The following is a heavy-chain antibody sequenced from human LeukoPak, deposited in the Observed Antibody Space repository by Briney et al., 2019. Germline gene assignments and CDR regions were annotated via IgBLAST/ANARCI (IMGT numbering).Heavy chain of an antibody. CDR1: GYTFTSYG. CDR3: ARVGLFTNPMVRGGLFDY. Sequence: VASVKVSCKASGYTFTSYGISWVRQAPGQGLEWMGWISAYNGNTNYAQKLQGRVTMTTDTSTSTAYMELRSLRSDDTAVYYCARVGLFTNPMVRGGLFDYWGQGTLVTVSS. V-gene: IGHV1-18*01. CDR2: ISAYNGNT. J-gene: IGHJ4*02. D-gene: IGHD3-10*01.